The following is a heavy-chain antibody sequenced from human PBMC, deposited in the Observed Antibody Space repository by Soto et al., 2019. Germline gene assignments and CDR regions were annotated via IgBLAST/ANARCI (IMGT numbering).Heavy chain of an antibody. Sequence: ASVKVSCKASGYTFTKYGINCVRQAPGQGLEWMGWISAFNGHTDYAHNFRGRVAMTTDPSTSTVYMELTTLSTGDTAMYYCARLRDVVRPDASPDGFDIWGQGTMVTVAS. J-gene: IGHJ3*02. V-gene: IGHV1-18*01. CDR1: GYTFTKYG. D-gene: IGHD2-15*01. CDR2: ISAFNGHT. CDR3: ARLRDVVRPDASPDGFDI.